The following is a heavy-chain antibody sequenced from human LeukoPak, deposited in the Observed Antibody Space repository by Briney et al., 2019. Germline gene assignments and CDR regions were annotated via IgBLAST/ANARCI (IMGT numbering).Heavy chain of an antibody. V-gene: IGHV3-33*01. D-gene: IGHD6-6*01. CDR3: ATLRGPYISSFRRRGDY. J-gene: IGHJ4*02. CDR2: IWYDGSNK. Sequence: PGGSLRLSCAASGFTFSSYGMHWVRQAPGKGLEWVAVIWYDGSNKYYADSVKGRFTISRDNSKNTLYLQMNSLRAEDTAVYYCATLRGPYISSFRRRGDYWGQGTLVTVSS. CDR1: GFTFSSYG.